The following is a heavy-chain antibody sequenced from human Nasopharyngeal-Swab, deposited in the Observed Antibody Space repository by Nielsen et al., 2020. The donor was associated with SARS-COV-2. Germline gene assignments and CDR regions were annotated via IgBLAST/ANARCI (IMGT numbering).Heavy chain of an antibody. Sequence: GASLKISCKGSGYSFTSYWIGWVRQMPGKGLEWIGIIYPGDSDTRYSPSFQGQVTISADKSISTAYLQWSSLKASDTAMYYCARQKIRKHIVVVTAIWDAFDIWGQGTMVTVSS. CDR2: IYPGDSDT. V-gene: IGHV5-51*01. J-gene: IGHJ3*02. CDR1: GYSFTSYW. CDR3: ARQKIRKHIVVVTAIWDAFDI. D-gene: IGHD2-21*02.